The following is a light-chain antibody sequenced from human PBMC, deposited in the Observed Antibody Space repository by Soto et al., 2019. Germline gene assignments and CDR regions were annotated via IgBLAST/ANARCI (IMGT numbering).Light chain of an antibody. CDR3: HQYGTSART. Sequence: EIVLTQSPGTLSLSPGERATLSCRASQSVGGSYLAWYQKKHGQAPRPLIYGASSRATGIPDRFSGSGSGTDFTITISRLEPEDFAVYYCHQYGTSARTFGQGTKLEIK. CDR2: GAS. J-gene: IGKJ2*01. V-gene: IGKV3-20*01. CDR1: QSVGGSY.